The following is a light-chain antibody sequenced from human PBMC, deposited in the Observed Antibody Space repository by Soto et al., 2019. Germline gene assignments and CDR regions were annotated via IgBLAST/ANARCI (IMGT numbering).Light chain of an antibody. J-gene: IGKJ1*01. CDR1: QSVSSSY. Sequence: EIVMTQSPATLSVSPGERATLSCRASQSVSSSYLAWYQQKPGQAPRLLIYAASSRATGIPDRFSGSGSGTDFTLTINRLEPEDFAVYYCQDYGTSWTFGQGTKVDIK. CDR3: QDYGTSWT. CDR2: AAS. V-gene: IGKV3-20*01.